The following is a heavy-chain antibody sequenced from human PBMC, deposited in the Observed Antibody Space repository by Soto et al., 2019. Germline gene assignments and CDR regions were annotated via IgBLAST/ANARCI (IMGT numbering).Heavy chain of an antibody. D-gene: IGHD3-10*01. V-gene: IGHV3-13*01. CDR2: IGTAGDT. CDR1: GFTFSSYD. J-gene: IGHJ6*02. Sequence: GGSLRLSCSASGFTFSSYDMHWVRQATGKGLEWVSAIGTAGDTYYPGSVKGRFTISRENAKNSLYLQMNSLRAGDTAVYYCARDRWVVRGVIKYYYGMDVWGQGTTVTVSS. CDR3: ARDRWVVRGVIKYYYGMDV.